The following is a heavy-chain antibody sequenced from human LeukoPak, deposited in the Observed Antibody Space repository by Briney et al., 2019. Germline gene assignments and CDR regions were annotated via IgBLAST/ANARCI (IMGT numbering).Heavy chain of an antibody. V-gene: IGHV3-21*04. D-gene: IGHD2-15*01. CDR3: AKAPVTTCRGAFCYPFDY. Sequence: GGSLRLSCTASGFTFINYSMNWVRQAPGKGLEWVSSISTNSAFIYYADSVRGRCTISRDNSRNTLYLQLDSLRAEDTAVYYCAKAPVTTCRGAFCYPFDYWGLGTLVTVSS. J-gene: IGHJ4*02. CDR2: ISTNSAFI. CDR1: GFTFINYS.